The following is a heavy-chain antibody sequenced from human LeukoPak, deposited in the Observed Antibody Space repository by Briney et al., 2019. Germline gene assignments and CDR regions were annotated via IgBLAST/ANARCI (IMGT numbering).Heavy chain of an antibody. V-gene: IGHV3-30-3*01. D-gene: IGHD6-13*01. J-gene: IGHJ6*02. CDR3: ARDPRWYYYYYGMDV. Sequence: PGGSLRLSCAASGFTFSSYAMHWVRQAPGKGLEWVAVISYDGSNKYYADSVKGRFTISRDNSKNTLYLQMNSLRAEDTAVYYCARDPRWYYYYYGMDVWGQGTTVTVSS. CDR2: ISYDGSNK. CDR1: GFTFSSYA.